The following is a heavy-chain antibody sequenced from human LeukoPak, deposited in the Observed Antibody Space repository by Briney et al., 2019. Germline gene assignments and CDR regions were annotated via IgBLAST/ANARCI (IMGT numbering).Heavy chain of an antibody. CDR1: GSSFTSYW. J-gene: IGHJ6*03. D-gene: IGHD2-2*01. Sequence: GESLEISCQGSGSSFTSYWIGWVRRLPGKGLEWMGIIYPGDSDTRYSPSFQGQVTISADKSISTAYLQWSSLKASDTAMYYCARIVVVPAAKTEHYYYYMDVWGKGTTVTVSS. CDR2: IYPGDSDT. V-gene: IGHV5-51*01. CDR3: ARIVVVPAAKTEHYYYYMDV.